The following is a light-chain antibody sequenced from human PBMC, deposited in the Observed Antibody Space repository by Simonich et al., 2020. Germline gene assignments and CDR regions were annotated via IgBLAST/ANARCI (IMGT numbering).Light chain of an antibody. CDR2: EDS. CDR3: YSDSSGNHRV. V-gene: IGLV3-10*01. CDR1: ALPKKY. Sequence: SYELTQPPSASVSPGQTARITCSGDALPKKYAYWYQQKSGQAPVLVIYEDSKRPPGIPERFSGSSSGTMATLTISGAQVEDEADYYCYSDSSGNHRVFGGGTKLTVL. J-gene: IGLJ2*01.